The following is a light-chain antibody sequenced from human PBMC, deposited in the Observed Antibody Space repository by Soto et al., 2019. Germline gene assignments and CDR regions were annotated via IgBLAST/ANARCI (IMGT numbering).Light chain of an antibody. CDR3: QQYNTYPRWT. Sequence: DIQMTQSPSTLSASVGDRVTITCRASQSIGNYLAWYQQKPGKAPKLLISKASTLESRVPSRFSGSGSGTEFTITISSLQSDDFATYYCQQYNTYPRWTFGQGTKVETK. CDR2: KAS. J-gene: IGKJ1*01. V-gene: IGKV1-5*03. CDR1: QSIGNY.